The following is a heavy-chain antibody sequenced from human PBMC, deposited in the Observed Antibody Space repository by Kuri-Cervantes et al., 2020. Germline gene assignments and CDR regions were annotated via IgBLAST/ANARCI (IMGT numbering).Heavy chain of an antibody. CDR3: AMYYIGGGGRGY. D-gene: IGHD3-10*01. CDR2: IYSSGST. J-gene: IGHJ4*02. CDR1: GGSVSSGDYY. V-gene: IGHV4-61*05. Sequence: GSLRLSCTVSGGSVSSGDYYWGWIRQPPGKGLEWIGRIYSSGSTNYNPSLKSRVTISVDKSKNQFSLKLSSVTAADTAVYYCAMYYIGGGGRGYWGQGSLVTVSS.